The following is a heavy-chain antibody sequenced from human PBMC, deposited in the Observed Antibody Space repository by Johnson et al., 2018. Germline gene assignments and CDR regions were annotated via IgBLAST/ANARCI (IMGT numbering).Heavy chain of an antibody. CDR1: GFTFDAYA. D-gene: IGHD3-3*01. J-gene: IGHJ1*01. CDR2: ISWNSGSI. V-gene: IGHV3-9*01. CDR3: AKAPVGWLGEGAEYFQH. Sequence: VQLVQSGGGLVQPGRSLRLSCAASGFTFDAYAMHWVRQAPGKGLEWVSGISWNSGSIGYADSVKGRFTISRDNAKNSLYLQMNSLRAEDPALYYCAKAPVGWLGEGAEYFQHWGQGTLVTVSS.